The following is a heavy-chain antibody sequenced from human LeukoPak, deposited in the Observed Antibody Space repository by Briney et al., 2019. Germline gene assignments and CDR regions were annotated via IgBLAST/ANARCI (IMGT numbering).Heavy chain of an antibody. D-gene: IGHD4-23*01. CDR3: ARDRGYGGNSDFDY. CDR2: ISWNSGSI. V-gene: IGHV3-9*01. CDR1: GFTFDDYA. J-gene: IGHJ4*02. Sequence: GGSLRLSCAASGFTFDDYAMHWVRQAPGKGLEWVSGISWNSGSIGYADSVKGRFTISRDNAKNSLYLQMNSLRAEDTAVYYCARDRGYGGNSDFDYWGQGTLVTVSS.